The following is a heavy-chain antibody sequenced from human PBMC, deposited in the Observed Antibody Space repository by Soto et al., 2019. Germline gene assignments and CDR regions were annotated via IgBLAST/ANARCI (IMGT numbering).Heavy chain of an antibody. CDR3: ARDCASTSCSVWRD. CDR2: ITSSGDKT. CDR1: GFSLNNFA. Sequence: EVQLLESGGDLVQPGGSLRLSCAASGFSLNNFAMAWVRQAPGKGQEWVSTITSSGDKTSYAESVKGRFIISGDNSKNMLYLQMNSLRVEDTALYYCARDCASTSCSVWRDWGQGTLVIVSS. D-gene: IGHD2-2*01. J-gene: IGHJ4*02. V-gene: IGHV3-23*01.